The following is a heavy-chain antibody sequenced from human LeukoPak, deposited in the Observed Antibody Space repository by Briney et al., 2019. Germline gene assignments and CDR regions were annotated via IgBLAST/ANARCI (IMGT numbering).Heavy chain of an antibody. CDR2: ISWNSGSI. V-gene: IGHV3-9*01. CDR3: AKRVVTANRYLDDAFDI. Sequence: GGSLRLSCAASGFTFDDYAMHWVRQAPGKGLEWVSGISWNSGSIGYADSVKGRFTISRDNAKNSLYLQMNSLRAEDTALYYCAKRVVTANRYLDDAFDIWGQGTMVTVSS. D-gene: IGHD2-21*02. J-gene: IGHJ3*02. CDR1: GFTFDDYA.